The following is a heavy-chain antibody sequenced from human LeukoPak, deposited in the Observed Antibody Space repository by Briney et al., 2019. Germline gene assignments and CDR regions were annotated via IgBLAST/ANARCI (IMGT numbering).Heavy chain of an antibody. J-gene: IGHJ4*02. CDR3: ARVRYYDSSGYSLKSPYYFDY. D-gene: IGHD3-22*01. CDR1: GFTFDDYG. V-gene: IGHV3-20*04. Sequence: PGGSLRLSCAASGFTFDDYGMSWVRQAPGKGLEWVSGINWNGGSTGYADSVKGRFTISRDNAKNSLYLQMNSLRAEDTALYYCARVRYYDSSGYSLKSPYYFDYWGQGTLVTVSS. CDR2: INWNGGST.